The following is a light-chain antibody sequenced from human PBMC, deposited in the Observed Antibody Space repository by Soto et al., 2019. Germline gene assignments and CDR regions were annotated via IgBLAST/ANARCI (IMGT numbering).Light chain of an antibody. V-gene: IGKV3-20*01. Sequence: EIVLTQSPGTLSLSPGERATLSCRASQSVSASYLAWYQQRPGQAPRLLITGASSRATGIPDRFSGSGSGTDFTRTISGLEPEDFAVYYCQEYGSSPRTFGQGTKVEIK. CDR3: QEYGSSPRT. CDR1: QSVSASY. J-gene: IGKJ1*01. CDR2: GAS.